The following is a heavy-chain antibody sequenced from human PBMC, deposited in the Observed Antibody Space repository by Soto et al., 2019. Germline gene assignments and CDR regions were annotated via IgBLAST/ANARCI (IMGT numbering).Heavy chain of an antibody. J-gene: IGHJ5*02. CDR1: GFTFSSYA. D-gene: IGHD3-10*01. CDR2: ISGSVGST. Sequence: WGSLRLSCAASGFTFSSYAMIWVRQATGKGREWVSAISGSVGSTYYADSVKGRVTITRDNSKIILYLQMNSLRAEDTAVYYCAKVPPKIAGATQPPNWFEPWGQGTLVDVSS. V-gene: IGHV3-23*01. CDR3: AKVPPKIAGATQPPNWFEP.